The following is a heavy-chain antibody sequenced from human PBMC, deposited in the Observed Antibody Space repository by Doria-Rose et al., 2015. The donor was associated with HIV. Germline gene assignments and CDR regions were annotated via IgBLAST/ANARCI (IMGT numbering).Heavy chain of an antibody. V-gene: IGHV2-26*01. Sequence: QESGPVLVKPTETLTLTCAVSGVSLSSPGMGVSWIRQPPGKALEWLANIFSDDERYHKTSLKSRLTISRGTSRSQVVLTMTDMDPVDTATYYCARIKSSRWYHKYYFDFWGQGTLVIVSA. CDR2: IFSDDER. D-gene: IGHD6-13*01. J-gene: IGHJ4*02. CDR3: ARIKSSRWYHKYYFDF. CDR1: GVSLSSPGMG.